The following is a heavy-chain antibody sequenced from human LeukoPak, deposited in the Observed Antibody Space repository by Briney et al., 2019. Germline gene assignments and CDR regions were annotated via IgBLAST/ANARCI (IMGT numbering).Heavy chain of an antibody. CDR2: MNPNSGNT. CDR1: GYTFTSYD. CDR3: ARDDYDFWSGSYYFDY. J-gene: IGHJ4*02. Sequence: ASVKVSCKASGYTFTSYDINWVRQATGQGLEWMGWMNPNSGNTGYAQKFQGRVTMTRNTSISTAYMELSSLRSEDTAVYYCARDDYDFWSGSYYFDYWGQGTLVTVSS. V-gene: IGHV1-8*01. D-gene: IGHD3-3*01.